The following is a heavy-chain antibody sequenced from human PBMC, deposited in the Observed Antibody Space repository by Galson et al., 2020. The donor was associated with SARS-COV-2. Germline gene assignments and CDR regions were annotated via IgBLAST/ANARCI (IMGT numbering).Heavy chain of an antibody. CDR3: ARGIWFGECAEYFQH. CDR2: IYYSGST. CDR1: GGSVSSGSYY. D-gene: IGHD3-10*01. J-gene: IGHJ1*01. V-gene: IGHV4-61*01. Sequence: SQTLSLTCTVSGGSVSSGSYYWSWIRQPPGKGLEWIVYIYYSGSTNYNPSLKSRVTISVDTSKNQFSLKLSSVTAADTAVYYCARGIWFGECAEYFQHWGQGTLVNVFS.